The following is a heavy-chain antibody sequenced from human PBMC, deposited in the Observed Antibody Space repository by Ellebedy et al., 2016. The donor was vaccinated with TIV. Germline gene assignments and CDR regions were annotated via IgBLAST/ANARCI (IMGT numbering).Heavy chain of an antibody. CDR1: GFTFSTYW. J-gene: IGHJ4*02. V-gene: IGHV3-7*03. CDR2: IKQDGNDQ. D-gene: IGHD4-17*01. Sequence: GGSLRLSCAASGFTFSTYWMNWVRQAPGKGLEWVANIKQDGNDQNYVDSVRGRFTISRDNSKNSLYLHLSSVRAEDTALYFCARGLSDYGDFKLDSWGQGTLVTVSS. CDR3: ARGLSDYGDFKLDS.